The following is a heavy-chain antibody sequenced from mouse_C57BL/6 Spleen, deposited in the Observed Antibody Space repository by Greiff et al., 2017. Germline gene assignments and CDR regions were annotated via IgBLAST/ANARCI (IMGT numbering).Heavy chain of an antibody. V-gene: IGHV1-82*01. D-gene: IGHD2-1*01. J-gene: IGHJ1*03. Sequence: QVQLQQSGPELVKPGASVTISCKASGYAFSSSWMNWVKQRPGKGLEWIGRIYPGDGDTNYNGKFKGKATLTADKSSSTAYMQLSSLTSEDSAVYFCARVYGNHWYFDVWGTGTTVTVSS. CDR1: GYAFSSSW. CDR2: IYPGDGDT. CDR3: ARVYGNHWYFDV.